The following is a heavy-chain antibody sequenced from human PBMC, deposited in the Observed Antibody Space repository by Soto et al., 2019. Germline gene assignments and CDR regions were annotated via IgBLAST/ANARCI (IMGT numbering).Heavy chain of an antibody. CDR3: VKQANGLDGVAFDY. D-gene: IGHD2-15*01. CDR2: VSTSGRST. V-gene: IGHV3-64D*06. CDR1: GFIFSEST. J-gene: IGHJ4*02. Sequence: HPGGSLRLSCSASGFIFSESTIYWVRQVPGKGLEAISAVSTSGRSTYYADSVKDRFTISRDNSKNTLFLQMGSLRPEDTAIYYSVKQANGLDGVAFDYWGQGTQVTVYS.